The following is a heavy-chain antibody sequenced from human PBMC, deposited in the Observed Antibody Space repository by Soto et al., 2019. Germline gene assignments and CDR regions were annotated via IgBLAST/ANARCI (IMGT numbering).Heavy chain of an antibody. J-gene: IGHJ6*02. Sequence: QVQLVQSGAEVKKPGSSVKVSCKASGGTFSSYTISWVRQAPGQGLEWMGRIIPILGIANYAQKFQGRVTITEDKSPSTADMELSSLRSEDTAVYYCASLMSSGYYYGMDVWGQGTTVTVSS. D-gene: IGHD3-10*01. CDR3: ASLMSSGYYYGMDV. CDR2: IIPILGIA. CDR1: GGTFSSYT. V-gene: IGHV1-69*02.